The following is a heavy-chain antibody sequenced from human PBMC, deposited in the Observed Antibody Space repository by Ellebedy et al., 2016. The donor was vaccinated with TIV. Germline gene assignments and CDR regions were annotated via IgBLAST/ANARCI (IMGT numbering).Heavy chain of an antibody. J-gene: IGHJ3*02. D-gene: IGHD3-22*01. Sequence: GGSLRLSCAASGFTFSDYSINWVRQAPGKGLAWVSSISFISSYIYYADSVKGRFTISRDNAKNSLYLQMNSLGAEDTAVYYCARALPPYDSSGLYAFDIWGQGTTVTVSS. V-gene: IGHV3-21*01. CDR1: GFTFSDYS. CDR3: ARALPPYDSSGLYAFDI. CDR2: ISFISSYI.